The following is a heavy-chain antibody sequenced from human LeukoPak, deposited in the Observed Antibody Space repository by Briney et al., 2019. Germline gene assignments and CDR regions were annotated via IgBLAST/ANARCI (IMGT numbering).Heavy chain of an antibody. CDR2: ISGSGGST. Sequence: PGRSLRLSCAASGFTFSSYAMSWVRQAPGKGLEWVSAISGSGGSTYYADSVKGRFTISRDNSKNTLYLQMNSLRAEDTAVYYCAKVSRFYQLLFSVREYYYYGMDVWGQGTTVTVSS. V-gene: IGHV3-23*01. D-gene: IGHD2-2*01. CDR3: AKVSRFYQLLFSVREYYYYGMDV. J-gene: IGHJ6*02. CDR1: GFTFSSYA.